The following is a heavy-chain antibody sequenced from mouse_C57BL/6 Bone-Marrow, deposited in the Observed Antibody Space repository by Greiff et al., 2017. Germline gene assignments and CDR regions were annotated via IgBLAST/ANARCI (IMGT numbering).Heavy chain of an antibody. CDR1: GFSLTSYG. CDR3: AKNGSSSRYYFDY. D-gene: IGHD1-1*01. CDR2: IWRGGST. V-gene: IGHV2-5*01. J-gene: IGHJ2*01. Sequence: QVQLQQSGPGLVQPSQSLSITCTVSGFSLTSYGVHWVRQSPGKGLEWLGVIWRGGSTDYNAAFMSRLSITKDNSKSQVFFKMNSLQADDTAIYXCAKNGSSSRYYFDYWGQGTTLTVSS.